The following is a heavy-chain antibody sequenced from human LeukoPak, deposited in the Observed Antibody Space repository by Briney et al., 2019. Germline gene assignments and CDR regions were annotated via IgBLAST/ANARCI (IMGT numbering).Heavy chain of an antibody. D-gene: IGHD4-17*01. J-gene: IGHJ4*02. CDR2: ISGSGDNT. CDR1: GFTFHDYA. CDR3: ARQGATVTTVDY. V-gene: IGHV3-23*01. Sequence: GGSLRLSCSGSGFTFHDYAVTWVRQAPGKGLDWVSTISGSGDNTHYADSVKGRFTISRDNSKNTLYLQMDSLRAQDTAVYYCARQGATVTTVDYWGPGIVVSVSS.